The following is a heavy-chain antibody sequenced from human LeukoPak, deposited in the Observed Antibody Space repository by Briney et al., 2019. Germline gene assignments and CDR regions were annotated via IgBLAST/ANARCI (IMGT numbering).Heavy chain of an antibody. V-gene: IGHV4-39*01. Sequence: SETLSLTCTVSGGSISSYYWSWIRQPPGKGLEWIGSIYSGSTYYNPSLKSRVTISVDTSKNQFSLKLSSVTAADTAVYYCARLSIDYYDSSGGTADYWGQGTLVTVSS. D-gene: IGHD3-22*01. CDR1: GGSISSYY. CDR3: ARLSIDYYDSSGGTADY. J-gene: IGHJ4*02. CDR2: IYSGST.